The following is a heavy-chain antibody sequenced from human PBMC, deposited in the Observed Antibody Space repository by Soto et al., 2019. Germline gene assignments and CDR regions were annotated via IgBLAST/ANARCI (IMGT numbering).Heavy chain of an antibody. Sequence: QVQLVQSGAEVKKPGSSVKVSCKASGGTFSTHAISWLRQAPGQGLEWMGGIIPIFGTTNYAQKIQGRVTISADESTSTAYMELSSLRSEDSAVYYGATGKGGYSFGWEAFDYWGQGTLVTVSS. V-gene: IGHV1-69*01. CDR2: IIPIFGTT. D-gene: IGHD5-18*01. CDR3: ATGKGGYSFGWEAFDY. J-gene: IGHJ4*02. CDR1: GGTFSTHA.